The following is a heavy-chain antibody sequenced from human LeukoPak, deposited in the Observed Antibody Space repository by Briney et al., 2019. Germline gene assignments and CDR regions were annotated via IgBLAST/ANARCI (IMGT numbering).Heavy chain of an antibody. V-gene: IGHV3-23*01. CDR1: GFTFSSYI. J-gene: IGHJ4*02. CDR2: ISGSGGST. Sequence: PGGSLRLSCAASGFTFSSYIMGWVRQAPGKGLEWVSAISGSGGSTYYADSVKGRFTISRDNSKNTLYLQMNSLRAEDTAVYFCAKGESYSYYFDYWGQGTLVTVSS. CDR3: AKGESYSYYFDY. D-gene: IGHD1-26*01.